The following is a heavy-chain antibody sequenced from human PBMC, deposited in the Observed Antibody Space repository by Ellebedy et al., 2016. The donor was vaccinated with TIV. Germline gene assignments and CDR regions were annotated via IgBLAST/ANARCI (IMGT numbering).Heavy chain of an antibody. D-gene: IGHD4-17*01. CDR2: ISYDGSNK. V-gene: IGHV3-30*03. CDR1: RIAFDLYG. Sequence: GESLKISCVASRIAFDLYGMHWVRQAPGKGLEWVAVISYDGSNKYYADSVKGRFTISRDNSKNTLYLQMNSLRAEDTAVYYCARDRVHYAHFDYWGQGTLVTVSS. J-gene: IGHJ4*02. CDR3: ARDRVHYAHFDY.